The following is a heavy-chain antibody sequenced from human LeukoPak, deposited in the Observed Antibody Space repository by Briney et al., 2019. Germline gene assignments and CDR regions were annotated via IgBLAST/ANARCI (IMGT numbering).Heavy chain of an antibody. Sequence: SETLSLTCAVSGGSISSGGYSWSWIRQPPGQGLEWIGYIYHSGSTYYNSSLKSRVTISVDRSKNQFSLKLSSVTAADTAVYYCARRLPAAFDYWGQGTLVTVSS. J-gene: IGHJ4*02. CDR3: ARRLPAAFDY. D-gene: IGHD2-2*01. V-gene: IGHV4-30-2*01. CDR2: IYHSGST. CDR1: GGSISSGGYS.